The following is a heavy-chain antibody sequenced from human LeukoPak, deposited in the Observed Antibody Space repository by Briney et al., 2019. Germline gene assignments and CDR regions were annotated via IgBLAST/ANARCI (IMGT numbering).Heavy chain of an antibody. CDR1: GFTFSSYE. J-gene: IGHJ4*02. V-gene: IGHV3-48*03. D-gene: IGHD3-10*01. CDR3: AKSTRAPTYYYGSGSPFYFDY. Sequence: PGGSLRLSCTASGFTFSSYEMNWVRQAPGKGLEWVSYISYSGSATTYGDSVKGRFTISRDNSKNTLYLQMNSLRAEDTAVYYCAKSTRAPTYYYGSGSPFYFDYWGQGTLVTVSS. CDR2: ISYSGSAT.